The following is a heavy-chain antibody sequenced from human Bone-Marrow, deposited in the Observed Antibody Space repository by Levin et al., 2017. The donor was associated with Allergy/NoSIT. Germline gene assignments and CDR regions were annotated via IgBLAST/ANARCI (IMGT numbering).Heavy chain of an antibody. J-gene: IGHJ6*02. D-gene: IGHD4-17*01. Sequence: GESLKISCAASGFTFSSYGMHWVRQAPGKGLEWVAVIWYDGSNKYYADSVKGRFTISRDNSKNTLYLQMNSLRAEDTAVYYCAKSLSLTTVLYYYGMDVWGQGTTVTVSS. CDR3: AKSLSLTTVLYYYGMDV. V-gene: IGHV3-33*06. CDR1: GFTFSSYG. CDR2: IWYDGSNK.